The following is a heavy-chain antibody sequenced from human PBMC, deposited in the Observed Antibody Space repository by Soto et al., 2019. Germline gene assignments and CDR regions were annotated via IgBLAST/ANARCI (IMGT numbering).Heavy chain of an antibody. CDR1: GFTFDNYA. J-gene: IGHJ3*02. CDR3: ATPPAGNYDILTGYYRDDAFDI. V-gene: IGHV3-9*01. D-gene: IGHD3-9*01. CDR2: ISWNSNTI. Sequence: GGSLGLSCAASGFTFDNYAMHWVRQAPGKGLEWVSGISWNSNTIAYADSVKGRFTISRDNAKNSLYLQMNSLRAEDTAVYYCATPPAGNYDILTGYYRDDAFDIWGQGTMVTVSS.